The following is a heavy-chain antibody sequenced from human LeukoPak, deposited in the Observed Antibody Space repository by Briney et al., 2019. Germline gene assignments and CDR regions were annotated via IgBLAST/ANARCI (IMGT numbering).Heavy chain of an antibody. Sequence: GGSLRLSCAASGFTFSSYSMNWVRQAPGKGLEWVSSISSSSSYIYYADSVKGRFTISRDNTKNSLYLQMNSLRAEDTAVYYCARGQQLGAYYYYYYMNVWGKGTTVTVSS. J-gene: IGHJ6*03. V-gene: IGHV3-21*01. CDR3: ARGQQLGAYYYYYYMNV. CDR1: GFTFSSYS. CDR2: ISSSSSYI. D-gene: IGHD6-13*01.